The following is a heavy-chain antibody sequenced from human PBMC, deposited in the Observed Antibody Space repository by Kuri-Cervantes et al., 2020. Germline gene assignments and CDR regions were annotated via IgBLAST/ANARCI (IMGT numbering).Heavy chain of an antibody. D-gene: IGHD6-13*01. CDR3: AKGAWTDSSSWYAIDY. Sequence: LKISCAASGFTFDDYAMHWVRQAPGKGLEWVSGISWNSGSIGYADSVKGRFTISRDNAKNSLYLQMNSLRAEDTALYYCAKGAWTDSSSWYAIDYWGQGTLVTVSS. J-gene: IGHJ4*02. CDR1: GFTFDDYA. V-gene: IGHV3-9*01. CDR2: ISWNSGSI.